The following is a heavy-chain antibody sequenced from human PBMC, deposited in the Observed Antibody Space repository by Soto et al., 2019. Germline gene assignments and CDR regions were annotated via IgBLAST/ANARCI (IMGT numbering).Heavy chain of an antibody. CDR3: ARQDCTNGVCYTYYYYGMDV. CDR1: GYSFTSYW. Sequence: GESLKISCKGSGYSFTSYWISWVRQMPGKGLEWMGRIDPSDSYTNYSPSFQGHVTISADKSISTAYLQWSSLKASDTALSYCARQDCTNGVCYTYYYYGMDVWGQGTTVTVSS. CDR2: IDPSDSYT. D-gene: IGHD2-8*01. V-gene: IGHV5-10-1*01. J-gene: IGHJ6*02.